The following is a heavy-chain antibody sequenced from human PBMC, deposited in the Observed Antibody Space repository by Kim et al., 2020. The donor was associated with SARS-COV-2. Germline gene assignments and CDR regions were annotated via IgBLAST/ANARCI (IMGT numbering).Heavy chain of an antibody. CDR2: ISTYNDNT. J-gene: IGHJ4*02. D-gene: IGHD6-13*01. CDR1: GYTFPSYG. CDR3: ATEETAAAGVDY. Sequence: ASVKVSCKVSGYTFPSYGISWVRQAPGQGLEWMGWISTYNDNTKYAQKLQGRVTMTTDTSTSTAYMELRSLRSDDTAMYYCATEETAAAGVDYWGQGTLVTVSS. V-gene: IGHV1-18*01.